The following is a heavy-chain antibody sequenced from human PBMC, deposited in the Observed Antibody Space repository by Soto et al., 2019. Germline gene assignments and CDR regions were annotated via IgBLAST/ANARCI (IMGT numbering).Heavy chain of an antibody. D-gene: IGHD6-13*01. Sequence: LSLTCTVSGGSLGSSSYYWGWIRQSPGKGLEWIGNIYYSGNTFYNPPLKSRVTISVDTSKNQFYLHLSSVTAADTAIFYCASIAAPGTTHFDFWGQGTLVTVSS. V-gene: IGHV4-39*01. J-gene: IGHJ4*02. CDR2: IYYSGNT. CDR1: GGSLGSSSYY. CDR3: ASIAAPGTTHFDF.